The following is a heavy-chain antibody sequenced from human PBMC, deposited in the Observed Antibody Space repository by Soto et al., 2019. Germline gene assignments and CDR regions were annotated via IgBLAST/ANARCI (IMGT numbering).Heavy chain of an antibody. J-gene: IGHJ5*02. D-gene: IGHD6-13*01. V-gene: IGHV4-39*01. CDR1: GGSISSSSYY. Sequence: PSETLSHTCTVPGGSISSSSYYWGWIRQPPGKGLEWIGSIYYSGSTYYNPSLKSRVTISVDTSKNQFSLKLSSVTAADTAVYYCATGEQQQINWFDPWGQGTLVTVSS. CDR3: ATGEQQQINWFDP. CDR2: IYYSGST.